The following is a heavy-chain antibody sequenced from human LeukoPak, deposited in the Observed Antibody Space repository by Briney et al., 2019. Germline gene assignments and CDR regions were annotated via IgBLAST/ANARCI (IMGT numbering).Heavy chain of an antibody. V-gene: IGHV3-15*01. D-gene: IGHD3-22*01. CDR2: IRSNSDGGTI. J-gene: IGHJ5*02. Sequence: GGSLRLSCAASGFTFSSYAMSWVRQAPGKGLEWVGRIRSNSDGGTIDYAAPVKGRFALSRDDSKNTLYLQMNSLQTEDTAVYYCATDFYDTTWGQGTLVTVSS. CDR1: GFTFSSYA. CDR3: ATDFYDTT.